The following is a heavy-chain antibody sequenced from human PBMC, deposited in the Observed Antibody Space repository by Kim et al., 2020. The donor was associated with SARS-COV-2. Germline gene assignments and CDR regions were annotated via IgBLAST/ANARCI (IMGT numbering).Heavy chain of an antibody. D-gene: IGHD3-10*01. J-gene: IGHJ6*01. CDR3: ARDQKVRGVSILSYCGMGL. CDR1: GFTLGSYS. V-gene: IGHV3-30-3*01. CDR2: MSYDGGQT. Sequence: GGSLRLSCAVSGFTLGSYSMHWVRQAPGKGLEWVAVMSYDGGQTDYAESVKGRFTISRDSSKSTLYLQMNNLGPEDTAVYYCARDQKVRGVSILSYCGMGLWGGGPTLSV.